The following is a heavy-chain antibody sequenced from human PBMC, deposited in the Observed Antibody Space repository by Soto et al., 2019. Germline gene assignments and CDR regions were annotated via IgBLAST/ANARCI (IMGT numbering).Heavy chain of an antibody. D-gene: IGHD3-10*01. Sequence: QVQLVQSGAEVKKPGASVKVSCKASGYSFTTYGISWVRQAPGQGLEWMGWISTYNGDTNYAQKFHGRVTMTTDTSTSTAYMDLRSLRSDDTAVYFCARADVNTYGCSCLDYWGQGSLVTVSS. CDR1: GYSFTTYG. V-gene: IGHV1-18*01. CDR3: ARADVNTYGCSCLDY. J-gene: IGHJ4*02. CDR2: ISTYNGDT.